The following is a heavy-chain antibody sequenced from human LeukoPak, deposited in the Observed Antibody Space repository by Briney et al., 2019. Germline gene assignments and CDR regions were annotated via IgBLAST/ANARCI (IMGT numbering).Heavy chain of an antibody. CDR1: GGTFSSYA. D-gene: IGHD2-21*02. CDR3: ARDRTVVTATLDY. J-gene: IGHJ4*02. V-gene: IGHV1-69*13. CDR2: IIPIFGTA. Sequence: SVKVSCKASGGTFSSYAISWVRQAPGQGLEWMGGIIPIFGTANYAQKFQGRVTITADESTSTVYMELSSLRSEDTAVYYCARDRTVVTATLDYWGQGTLVTVSS.